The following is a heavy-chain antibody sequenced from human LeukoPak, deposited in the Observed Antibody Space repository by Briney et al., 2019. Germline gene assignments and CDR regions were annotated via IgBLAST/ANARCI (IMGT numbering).Heavy chain of an antibody. J-gene: IGHJ4*02. CDR1: GFTFSTYR. D-gene: IGHD2-21*01. V-gene: IGHV3-74*01. Sequence: GGSLRLSCAASGFTFSTYRLHWVRQAPGKGLVWVSRINPDGSRTDYADSVKGRFTISRDNAKNTMHLQMNSQRAEDTAVYFCARDLRCDRDDWGQGTLVSVSS. CDR2: INPDGSRT. CDR3: ARDLRCDRDD.